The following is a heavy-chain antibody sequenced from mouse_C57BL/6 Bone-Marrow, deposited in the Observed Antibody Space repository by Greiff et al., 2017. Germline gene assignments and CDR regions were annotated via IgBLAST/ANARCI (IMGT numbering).Heavy chain of an antibody. D-gene: IGHD6-5*01. CDR2: IWSGGST. CDR1: GFSLTSYG. CDR3: ASYALYAMDY. V-gene: IGHV2-2*01. J-gene: IGHJ4*01. Sequence: VQLQQSGPGLVQPSQSLSITCTVSGFSLTSYGVHWVRQSPGKGLEWLGVIWSGGSTDYNAAFISRLSISKDNSKSQVFCKMNSLQADDTAIYYCASYALYAMDYWGQGTSVTVSS.